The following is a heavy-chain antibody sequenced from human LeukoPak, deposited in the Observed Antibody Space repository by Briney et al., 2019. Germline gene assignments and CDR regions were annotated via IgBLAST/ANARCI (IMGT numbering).Heavy chain of an antibody. J-gene: IGHJ4*02. Sequence: GGSLRLSCAASGFAFSSYGMHWVRLAPGKGLEWVAVIWYDGSNKYYADSVKGRFTISRDNSKNTLYLQMNSLRAEDTAVYYCARGAKRGDSSGYRSFDYWGQGTLVSVST. V-gene: IGHV3-33*01. CDR3: ARGAKRGDSSGYRSFDY. D-gene: IGHD3-22*01. CDR1: GFAFSSYG. CDR2: IWYDGSNK.